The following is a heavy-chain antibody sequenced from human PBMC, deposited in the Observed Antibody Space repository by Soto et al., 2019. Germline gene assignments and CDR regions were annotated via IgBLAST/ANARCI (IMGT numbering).Heavy chain of an antibody. J-gene: IGHJ6*03. Sequence: QVQLVQSGAEVKNPGASVKVSCKASGYAFSQFYIHWMRQAPGQVLEWMGWINPNSGRTKFIQRFQGGVTMTRDTSIKTVSTELSRLTSDDTAVYYCARESGGTTATLDYYYLYMDVWGKGTKVTVSS. CDR2: INPNSGRT. CDR3: ARESGGTTATLDYYYLYMDV. V-gene: IGHV1-2*02. CDR1: GYAFSQFY. D-gene: IGHD4-17*01.